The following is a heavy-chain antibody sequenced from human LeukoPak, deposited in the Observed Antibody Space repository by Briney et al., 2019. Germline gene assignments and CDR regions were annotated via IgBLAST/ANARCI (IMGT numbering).Heavy chain of an antibody. J-gene: IGHJ4*02. D-gene: IGHD3-9*01. CDR1: GGSISSYY. Sequence: SETLSLTCTVSGGSISSYYWSWLRQPPGKGLEWIGYIYYSGSTNYNPSLKSRVTISVDTSKNQFSLKLSSVTAADTAVYYCARGLRYYDILTGYYTYYYDYCGQGTLVTVSS. V-gene: IGHV4-59*12. CDR3: ARGLRYYDILTGYYTYYYDY. CDR2: IYYSGST.